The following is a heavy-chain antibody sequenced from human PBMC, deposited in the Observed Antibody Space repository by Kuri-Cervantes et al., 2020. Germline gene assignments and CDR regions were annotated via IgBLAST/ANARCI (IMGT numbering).Heavy chain of an antibody. CDR3: ARGGLLTMVRGVVNYPNDY. J-gene: IGHJ4*02. Sequence: GGSLRLSCAASGFTFSSYGMHWVRQAPGKGLEWVAVISYDGSNKYYADSVKGRFTISRDNSKNTLYLQMNSLRAEDTAVYYCARGGLLTMVRGVVNYPNDYWGQGTLVTVSS. V-gene: IGHV3-30*03. CDR2: ISYDGSNK. CDR1: GFTFSSYG. D-gene: IGHD3-10*01.